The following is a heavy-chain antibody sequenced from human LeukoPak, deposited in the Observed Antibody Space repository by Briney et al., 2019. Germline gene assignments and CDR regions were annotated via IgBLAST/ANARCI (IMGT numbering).Heavy chain of an antibody. D-gene: IGHD1-1*01. J-gene: IGHJ6*02. V-gene: IGHV1-18*01. CDR1: AYTFTIYG. Sequence: ASVTVSFKASAYTFTIYGISWVRQAPGQGLAWMGWISPFTGHTYYTPKLQGRITMTTDTSTNTAYMELRSLRSGDTAVYYCARDSPNWNLDIDYYYGMDVWGQGTTVTVSS. CDR3: ARDSPNWNLDIDYYYGMDV. CDR2: ISPFTGHT.